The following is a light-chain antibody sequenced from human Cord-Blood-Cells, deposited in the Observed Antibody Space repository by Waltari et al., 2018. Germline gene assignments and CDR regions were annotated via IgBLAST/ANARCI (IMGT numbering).Light chain of an antibody. V-gene: IGKV1-33*01. J-gene: IGKJ2*03. CDR2: HAS. CDR3: QQYDNLPYS. Sequence: DIQMTQSPSSLSASVCDRVTITCQASQDISNYLNWYQQTPRKAPKLLVYHASNLETGGPSRFSGSGSGTEFTFTISSLQPEDIATYYCQQYDNLPYSFGQGTKLEIK. CDR1: QDISNY.